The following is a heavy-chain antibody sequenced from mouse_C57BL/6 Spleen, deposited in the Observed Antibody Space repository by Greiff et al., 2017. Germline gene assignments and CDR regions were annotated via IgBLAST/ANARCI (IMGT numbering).Heavy chain of an antibody. D-gene: IGHD2-5*01. Sequence: VQLQQPGAELVMPGASVKLSCKASGYTFTSYWMHWVKQRPGQGLEWIGEIDPSDSYTNYNQKFKGKSTLTVDKSSSTAYMQLSSLTSEDSAVYYCARRSYYSNYAWYFDVWGTGTTVTVSS. J-gene: IGHJ1*03. CDR3: ARRSYYSNYAWYFDV. CDR1: GYTFTSYW. V-gene: IGHV1-69*01. CDR2: IDPSDSYT.